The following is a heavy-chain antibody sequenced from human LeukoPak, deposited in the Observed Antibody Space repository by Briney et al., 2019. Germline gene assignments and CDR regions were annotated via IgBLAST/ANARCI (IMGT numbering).Heavy chain of an antibody. D-gene: IGHD6-25*01. CDR2: TYYRSKWYN. CDR1: GDSVSSNSAA. Sequence: SQTLSLTCAISGDSVSSNSAAWNWIRQSPSRGLEWLERTYYRSKWYNDYAVSVKSRITINPDTSKNQFSLQLNSVTPEDTAVYYCARDPLSGTDLPNWFDPWGQGTLVTVSS. J-gene: IGHJ5*02. CDR3: ARDPLSGTDLPNWFDP. V-gene: IGHV6-1*01.